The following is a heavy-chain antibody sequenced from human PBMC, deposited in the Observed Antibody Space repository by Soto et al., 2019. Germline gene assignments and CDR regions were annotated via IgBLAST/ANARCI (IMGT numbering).Heavy chain of an antibody. CDR3: ARVEVAGTRWFDP. J-gene: IGHJ5*02. D-gene: IGHD6-19*01. V-gene: IGHV1-18*01. Sequence: GASVNRAWKSAGYGLSVDRGGCGSQAKGQGLEWMGWISAYNGNTNYAQKLQGRVTMTTDTSTSTAYMELRSLRSDDTAVYYCARVEVAGTRWFDPWGQGILVTVSS. CDR2: ISAYNGNT. CDR1: GYGLSVDR.